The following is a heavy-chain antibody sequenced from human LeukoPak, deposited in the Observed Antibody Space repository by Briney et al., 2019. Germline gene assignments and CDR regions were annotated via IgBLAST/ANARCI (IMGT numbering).Heavy chain of an antibody. D-gene: IGHD3-22*01. CDR1: GGSIRSGSHY. Sequence: SETLSPTCTVSGGSIRSGSHYWAWIRQPPGKGLEWIGSIYYSGSTHYNPSLENRVTISIDTSKNHFSLKLSSLSAADTSVYYCAKRDDSGGNLVDLWGQGTLVTVS. V-gene: IGHV4-39*02. CDR3: AKRDDSGGNLVDL. CDR2: IYYSGST. J-gene: IGHJ4*02.